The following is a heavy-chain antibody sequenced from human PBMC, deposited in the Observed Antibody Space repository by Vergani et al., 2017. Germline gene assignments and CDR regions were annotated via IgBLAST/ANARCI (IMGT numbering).Heavy chain of an antibody. CDR1: GFTFSSYA. Sequence: EVQLLESGGGLVQPGGSLRLSCAASGFTFSSYAMSWVRQAPGKGLVWVSRINSDGSSTCYADSVKGRFTNSRDNAKNTLYLQMNSLRAEDTAVYYCAREEGRTMVRGVIILDGMDVWGQGTTVTVSS. CDR3: AREEGRTMVRGVIILDGMDV. D-gene: IGHD3-10*01. J-gene: IGHJ6*02. V-gene: IGHV3-74*01. CDR2: INSDGSST.